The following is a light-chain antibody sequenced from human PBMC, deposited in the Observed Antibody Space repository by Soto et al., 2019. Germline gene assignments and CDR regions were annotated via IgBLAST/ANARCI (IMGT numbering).Light chain of an antibody. CDR1: QNISSY. CDR3: QQRSNWPRT. CDR2: DVS. Sequence: EIVLTQSPATLSLSPGKRATLSCRASQNISSYLIWYQQKPGQAPRLLIYDVSNRATGIPARFSGSGSGTDFTLTISRLEPEECAVDDGQQRSNWPRTGGQGTKVEIK. J-gene: IGKJ1*01. V-gene: IGKV3-11*01.